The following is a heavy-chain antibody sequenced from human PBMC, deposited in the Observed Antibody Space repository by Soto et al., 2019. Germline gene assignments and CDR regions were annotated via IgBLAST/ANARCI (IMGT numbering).Heavy chain of an antibody. CDR1: GYSFTSYW. CDR3: AXHKAVAGSSDYDYYGMDV. D-gene: IGHD6-19*01. CDR2: IYPFYSDT. Sequence: GESLKISCKGSGYSFTSYWIFWVRQMPVKGLEFMGIIYPFYSDTRYSPSFQGHVTISSYNSISTSYLQLNSLKASDTAMYYFAXHKAVAGSSDYDYYGMDVWGQGTTVTVSS. J-gene: IGHJ6*02. V-gene: IGHV5-51*01.